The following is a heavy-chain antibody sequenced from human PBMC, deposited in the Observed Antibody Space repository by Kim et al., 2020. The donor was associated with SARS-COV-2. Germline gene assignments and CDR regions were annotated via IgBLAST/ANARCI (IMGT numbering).Heavy chain of an antibody. D-gene: IGHD3-16*02. Sequence: ASVKVSCKASGYTFTSYGISWVRQAPGQGLEWMGWISAYNGNTNYAQKLQGRVTMTTDTSTSTAYMELRSLRSDDTAVYYCARVATLRLGELSLSDYWGQGTLVTVSS. CDR2: ISAYNGNT. CDR3: ARVATLRLGELSLSDY. J-gene: IGHJ4*02. V-gene: IGHV1-18*01. CDR1: GYTFTSYG.